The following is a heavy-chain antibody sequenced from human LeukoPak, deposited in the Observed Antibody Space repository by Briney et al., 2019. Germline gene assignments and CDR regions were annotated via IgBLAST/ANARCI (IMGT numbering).Heavy chain of an antibody. CDR3: ASLPRFDP. J-gene: IGHJ5*02. CDR2: ISSNGGST. V-gene: IGHV3-64*01. Sequence: GGSLRLSCAASGFTFSSYAMHWVRQAPGKGLEYVSAISSNGGSTYYANSVKGRFTISRDNSKNTLYLQMGSLRAEDLAVYYCASLPRFDPWGQGTLVTVSS. CDR1: GFTFSSYA.